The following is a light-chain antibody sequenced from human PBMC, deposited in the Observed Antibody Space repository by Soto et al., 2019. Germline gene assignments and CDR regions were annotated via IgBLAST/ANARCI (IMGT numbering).Light chain of an antibody. V-gene: IGLV1-44*01. CDR2: NNH. J-gene: IGLJ2*01. CDR1: GSNIGSNT. Sequence: QSVLTQPPSASGTPGQRVTISCSGSGSNIGSNTVDWYQHLPGTDPTLLIYNNHQRPSAGPARFSCSKSGTSASLAITCLQSEDEADYYCSTWDASLNGHVFGAGTKLTVL. CDR3: STWDASLNGHV.